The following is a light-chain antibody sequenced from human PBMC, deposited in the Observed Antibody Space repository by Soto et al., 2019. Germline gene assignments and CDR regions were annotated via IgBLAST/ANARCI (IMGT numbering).Light chain of an antibody. CDR3: QQYGSSPWT. V-gene: IGKV3-20*01. J-gene: IGKJ1*01. CDR2: GAS. CDR1: QSVGSSY. Sequence: EIVLTQSPGTLSLSPGERATLSCRASQSVGSSYLAWFQQKPGQAPRLLIYGASSRATGIPDRFSGSGSGTDFTLTISRLEPEEFAVYYCQQYGSSPWTVGQGTKVDIK.